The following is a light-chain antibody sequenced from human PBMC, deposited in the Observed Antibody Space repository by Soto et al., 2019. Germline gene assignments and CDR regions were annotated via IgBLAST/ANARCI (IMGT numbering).Light chain of an antibody. V-gene: IGKV3-20*01. CDR2: HGS. Sequence: IVLTQSPGTLSLSPGERVTLSCRASQTISRNYLAWYQQKPGLAPRLIMYHGSRRAAGTPDRVSGSGSGTDFSLTISRLEPEELAVYYCQQYGDSRLTFGGGTKVDIK. J-gene: IGKJ4*01. CDR1: QTISRNY. CDR3: QQYGDSRLT.